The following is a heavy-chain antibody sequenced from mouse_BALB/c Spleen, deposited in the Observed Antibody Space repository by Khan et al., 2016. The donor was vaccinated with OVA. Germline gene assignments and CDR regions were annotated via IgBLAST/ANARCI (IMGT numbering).Heavy chain of an antibody. CDR3: TNHGSSSAWFTY. Sequence: QVQLQQSGAELAKPGASVKMSCKASGYTFTSYWMHWVKQRPGQGLEWIGYINPSTDYTEYNQKFKDKATLTADKSSSTAYMQLTSLTSKDSAVYYCTNHGSSSAWFTYWGQGTLVTVSA. V-gene: IGHV1-7*01. CDR2: INPSTDYT. J-gene: IGHJ3*01. D-gene: IGHD1-1*01. CDR1: GYTFTSYW.